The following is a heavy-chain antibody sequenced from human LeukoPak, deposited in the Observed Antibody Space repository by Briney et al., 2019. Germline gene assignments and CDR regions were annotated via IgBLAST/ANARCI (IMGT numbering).Heavy chain of an antibody. D-gene: IGHD2-21*02. V-gene: IGHV4-59*01. CDR2: IYYSGST. Sequence: PSETLSLTCTVSGGSISSYYWSWIRQPPGKGLEWIGYIYYSGSTNYNPSLKSRVTISVDSSQNHFSLKLSSVTAADTAVYYCARGGVTWTFDYWGQGTLVTVSS. CDR1: GGSISSYY. J-gene: IGHJ4*02. CDR3: ARGGVTWTFDY.